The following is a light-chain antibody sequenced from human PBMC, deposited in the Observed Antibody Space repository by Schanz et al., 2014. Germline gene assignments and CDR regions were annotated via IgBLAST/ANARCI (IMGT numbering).Light chain of an antibody. CDR3: QQSYSTPYT. CDR1: QSVSSN. Sequence: EIVLTQSPATLSLSPGERVTLSCRASQSVSSNLAWYQQRPGQAPRLLIYDASRRATGIPDRFSGSGSGTDFTLTISRLEPEDFATYYCQQSYSTPYTFGQGTKLEIK. CDR2: DAS. J-gene: IGKJ2*01. V-gene: IGKV3D-20*02.